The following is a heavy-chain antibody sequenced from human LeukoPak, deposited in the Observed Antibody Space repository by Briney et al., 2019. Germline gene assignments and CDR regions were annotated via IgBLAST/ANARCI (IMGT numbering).Heavy chain of an antibody. CDR3: ATEPGYCSGGRCYGGWFDP. V-gene: IGHV4-34*01. CDR1: GGSFTGYY. Sequence: SETLSLTCAVSGGSFTGYYWCWIRQPPGMGVEWIGEINHSGSTIYNPSLKSRVTILLDTSKNQFSLKLTSVTAADTAVYFCATEPGYCSGGRCYGGWFDPWGQGALVTVSS. J-gene: IGHJ5*02. CDR2: INHSGST. D-gene: IGHD2-15*01.